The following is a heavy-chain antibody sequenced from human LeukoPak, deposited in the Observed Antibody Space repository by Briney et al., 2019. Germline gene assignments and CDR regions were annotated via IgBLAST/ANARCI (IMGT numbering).Heavy chain of an antibody. CDR3: AKDRRAGTVDTMDV. V-gene: IGHV3-23*01. Sequence: GGSLRLSCAASGFTFSSYAMSWVRQAPGKGLEWVSAISGSGGSTYYADSVKGRFTISRDNSKNTLYLQMNSLGAEDTAVYYCAKDRRAGTVDTMDVWGKGPTVTVSS. CDR2: ISGSGGST. CDR1: GFTFSSYA. D-gene: IGHD1-14*01. J-gene: IGHJ6*04.